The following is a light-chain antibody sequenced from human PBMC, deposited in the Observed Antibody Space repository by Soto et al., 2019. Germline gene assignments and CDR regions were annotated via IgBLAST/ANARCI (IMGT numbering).Light chain of an antibody. J-gene: IGKJ4*01. V-gene: IGKV3-11*01. CDR1: QSVSSN. Sequence: EIVLTQSPGNRSLSPGERATLSCRASQSVSSNLAWYQQKPVQAPMLLIYGASTRATGIPARFSGSGSGTDFTLAISSLETEDFAVYYCQQRSNWPLTFGGGTKVDIK. CDR3: QQRSNWPLT. CDR2: GAS.